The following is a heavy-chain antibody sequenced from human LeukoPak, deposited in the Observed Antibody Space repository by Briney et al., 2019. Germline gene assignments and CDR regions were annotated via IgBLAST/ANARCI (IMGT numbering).Heavy chain of an antibody. J-gene: IGHJ4*02. CDR3: ARGGCSSTSCYLFDY. V-gene: IGHV3-21*01. D-gene: IGHD2-2*01. Sequence: GGSLRLSCAASGFTFSSYSMNWVRQAPGKGLEWVSSISSSSNYIYYADSVKGRFTISRDNAKNSLYLQVNSLRAEDTAVYYCARGGCSSTSCYLFDYWGQGTLVTVSS. CDR1: GFTFSSYS. CDR2: ISSSSNYI.